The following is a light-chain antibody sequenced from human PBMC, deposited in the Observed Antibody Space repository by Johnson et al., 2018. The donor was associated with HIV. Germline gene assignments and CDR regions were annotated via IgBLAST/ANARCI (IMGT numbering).Light chain of an antibody. CDR1: SSNIGSHY. CDR3: GTWDKSLSTVAV. CDR2: DTI. J-gene: IGLJ1*01. V-gene: IGLV1-51*01. Sequence: QSMLTQPPSVSAAPGQKVTISCSGSSSNIGSHYVSWYQQVPGTAPRLVIYDTIKRHSGIPDRFSGSKSGTSATLGITGLQTGDEADYYCGTWDKSLSTVAVFVTGTKVTVL.